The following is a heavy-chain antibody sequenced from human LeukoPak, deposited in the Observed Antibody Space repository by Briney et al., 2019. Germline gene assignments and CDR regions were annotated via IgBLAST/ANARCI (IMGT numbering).Heavy chain of an antibody. D-gene: IGHD5-24*01. J-gene: IGHJ6*03. V-gene: IGHV1-18*01. Sequence: ASMKVSCKASGYTFISYAISWVRQAPGQGLEWMGWISDYNGNTNYAQKLQGRVTMTTDTSTSTAYMELRSLRSGDTAVYYCARLKMATNPYYYYYMDVWGKGTTVTISS. CDR2: ISDYNGNT. CDR3: ARLKMATNPYYYYYMDV. CDR1: GYTFISYA.